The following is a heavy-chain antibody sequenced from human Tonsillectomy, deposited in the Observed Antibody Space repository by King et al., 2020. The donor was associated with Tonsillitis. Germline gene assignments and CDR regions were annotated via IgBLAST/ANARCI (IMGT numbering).Heavy chain of an antibody. V-gene: IGHV2-70*11. CDR3: ARVTRITMGRLGNYYYMDV. J-gene: IGHJ6*03. CDR1: WFSLSTSGMC. Sequence: TLKESGPALVKPTQTLTLTCTFSWFSLSTSGMCVSWIRQPPGKALEWLARIDCDDDKYYNTFLKNRLTISKDTTKNQVGLTMTNMDPVDTATYYCARVTRITMGRLGNYYYMDVWGKGTTVTVSS. CDR2: IDCDDDK. D-gene: IGHD3-10*01.